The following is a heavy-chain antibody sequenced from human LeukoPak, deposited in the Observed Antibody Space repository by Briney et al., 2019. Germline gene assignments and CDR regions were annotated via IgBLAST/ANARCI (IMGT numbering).Heavy chain of an antibody. V-gene: IGHV1-2*06. CDR1: GYTFTGYY. CDR3: ARDRGYGIYYYYYMDV. J-gene: IGHJ6*03. Sequence: SSAKVSCKASGYTFTGYYMHWVRQAPGQGLEWMGRINPNSGGTNYAQKFQGRVTMTRDTSISTAYVELSRLRSDDTAVYYCARDRGYGIYYYYYMDVWGKGTTVTVSS. D-gene: IGHD5-18*01. CDR2: INPNSGGT.